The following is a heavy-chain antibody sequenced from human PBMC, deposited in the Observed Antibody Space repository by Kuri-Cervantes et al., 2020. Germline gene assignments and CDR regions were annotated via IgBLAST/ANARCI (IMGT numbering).Heavy chain of an antibody. V-gene: IGHV1-8*02. Sequence: ASVKVSCKASGYTFTSYDINWVRQATGQGLEWMGWMNPNSGNTGYAQKFQGRVTMTRNTSISTAYMELSSLRSEDTAVYYCARDPTTVTTRAFDIWGQGTMVTVSS. CDR3: ARDPTTVTTRAFDI. D-gene: IGHD4-17*01. CDR1: GYTFTSYD. J-gene: IGHJ3*02. CDR2: MNPNSGNT.